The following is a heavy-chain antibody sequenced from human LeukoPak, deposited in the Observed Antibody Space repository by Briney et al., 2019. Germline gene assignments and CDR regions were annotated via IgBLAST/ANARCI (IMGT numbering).Heavy chain of an antibody. J-gene: IGHJ4*02. CDR3: AKVGVEGYYFDY. CDR1: GFTFDDYG. V-gene: IGHV3-20*04. CDR2: INWNGGST. Sequence: GGSLRLSCAASGFTFDDYGMSWVRQAPGKGLEWVSGINWNGGSTGYADSVKGRFTISRDNSKNTLYLQMNSLRAEDTAVYYCAKVGVEGYYFDYWGQGTLVTVSS. D-gene: IGHD3-16*01.